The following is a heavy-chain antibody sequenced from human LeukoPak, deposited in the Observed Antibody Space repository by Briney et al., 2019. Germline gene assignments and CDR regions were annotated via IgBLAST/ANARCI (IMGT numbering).Heavy chain of an antibody. D-gene: IGHD3-10*02. V-gene: IGHV3-11*04. Sequence: AGSLRLSWAASGFSFSDYYMSWIRQAPGKGLEWVSYISSSGSTIYYADSMKGRFITSRDNAKNSLYLQMNSLRAEDTAVYYCAELSITMIGGVWGKGTTVTISS. CDR2: ISSSGSTI. CDR1: GFSFSDYY. J-gene: IGHJ6*04. CDR3: AELSITMIGGV.